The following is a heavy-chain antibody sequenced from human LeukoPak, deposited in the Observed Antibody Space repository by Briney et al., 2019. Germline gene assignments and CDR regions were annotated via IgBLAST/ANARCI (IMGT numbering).Heavy chain of an antibody. CDR2: MNPNSGNT. Sequence: ASVKVSCKASGYTFTSYDISWVRQATGQGLEWMGWMNPNSGNTGYAQKFQGRVTITRNTSISTAYMELSSLRSEDTAVYYCARGDQVYDFWSGYHLNYFDYWGQGTLVTVSS. V-gene: IGHV1-8*03. CDR1: GYTFTSYD. J-gene: IGHJ4*02. CDR3: ARGDQVYDFWSGYHLNYFDY. D-gene: IGHD3-3*01.